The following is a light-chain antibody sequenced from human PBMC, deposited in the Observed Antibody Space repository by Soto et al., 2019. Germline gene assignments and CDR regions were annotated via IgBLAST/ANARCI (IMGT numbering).Light chain of an antibody. CDR3: AAWDDSLNGSVV. V-gene: IGLV1-44*01. CDR2: SNN. CDR1: SSNIGSNT. Sequence: QSVLTQPPSASGTPGQRVTISCSGSSSNIGSNTVNWYQQLPGTAPKLLICSNNQRPSGVPDRFSGSKSGTSASLAISGLQSEDEADYYCAAWDDSLNGSVVFGGGTKVTVL. J-gene: IGLJ2*01.